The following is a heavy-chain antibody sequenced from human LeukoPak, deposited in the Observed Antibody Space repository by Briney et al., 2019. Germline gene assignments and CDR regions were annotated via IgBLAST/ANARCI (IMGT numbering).Heavy chain of an antibody. CDR3: ARDITMVRGVITGIDY. Sequence: PGGSLRLSCAASGFTFSSYAMHWVRQAPGKGLEWVAVISYDGSNKYYADSVKGRFTISRDNSKNTLYLQMNSLRAEDTAVYYCARDITMVRGVITGIDYWGQGTLVTASS. D-gene: IGHD3-10*01. CDR2: ISYDGSNK. V-gene: IGHV3-30-3*01. CDR1: GFTFSSYA. J-gene: IGHJ4*02.